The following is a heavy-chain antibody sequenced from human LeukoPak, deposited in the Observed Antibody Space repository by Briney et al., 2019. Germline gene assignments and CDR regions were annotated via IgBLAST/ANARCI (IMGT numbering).Heavy chain of an antibody. J-gene: IGHJ3*02. Sequence: ASVKVSCKASGYTFTGYYMHWVRQAPGQGLEWMGRINPNSGGTNYAQKFQGGVTMTRDTSISTAYMELGRLRSDDTAVYYCARDGMSGGSWGGSDAFDIWGQGTMVTVSS. CDR3: ARDGMSGGSWGGSDAFDI. CDR1: GYTFTGYY. D-gene: IGHD2-15*01. CDR2: INPNSGGT. V-gene: IGHV1-2*06.